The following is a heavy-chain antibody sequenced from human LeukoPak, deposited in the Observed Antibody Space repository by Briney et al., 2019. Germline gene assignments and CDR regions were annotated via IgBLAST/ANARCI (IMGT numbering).Heavy chain of an antibody. D-gene: IGHD3-16*02. CDR3: ARAVPHRYDYVWGSYRLKWDV. CDR2: MNPNGGNT. Sequence: GASVKVSCKASGYTFTSYDINWVRQATGQGLEWMGWMNPNGGNTGYAQKFQGRVTMTRNTSISTAYMELSSLRSEDTAVYYCARAVPHRYDYVWGSYRLKWDVWGKGTTVTVSS. J-gene: IGHJ6*04. CDR1: GYTFTSYD. V-gene: IGHV1-8*01.